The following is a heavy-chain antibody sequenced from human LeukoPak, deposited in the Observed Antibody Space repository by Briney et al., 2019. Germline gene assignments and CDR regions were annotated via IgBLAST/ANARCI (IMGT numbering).Heavy chain of an antibody. CDR3: AKDTGKRSGDTGDY. V-gene: IGHV3-9*01. Sequence: GGSLRLSCAASGFTFDDYAMHWVRQAPGKGLEWASGISWNSGSIGYADSVKGRFTISRDNAKNSLYLQMNSLRAEDTALYYCAKDTGKRSGDTGDYWGQGTLVTVSS. J-gene: IGHJ4*02. CDR1: GFTFDDYA. CDR2: ISWNSGSI. D-gene: IGHD6-19*01.